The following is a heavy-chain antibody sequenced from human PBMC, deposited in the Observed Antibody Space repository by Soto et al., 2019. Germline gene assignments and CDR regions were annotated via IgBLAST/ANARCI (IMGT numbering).Heavy chain of an antibody. CDR1: GYSFTGYW. D-gene: IGHD6-13*01. Sequence: GESLKISCKGSGYSFTGYWISWVRQMPGKGLEWMGIIYPGDHETRYSPSFHGKVTISADWSINTAYLQWNSLEASDTAFYFCARSPRSSPYFDYWGQGALVTVAS. V-gene: IGHV5-51*01. CDR2: IYPGDHET. CDR3: ARSPRSSPYFDY. J-gene: IGHJ4*02.